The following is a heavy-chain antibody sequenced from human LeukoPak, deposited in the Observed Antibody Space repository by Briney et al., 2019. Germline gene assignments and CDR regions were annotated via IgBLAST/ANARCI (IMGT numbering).Heavy chain of an antibody. J-gene: IGHJ5*02. CDR3: AREVLWYSSGTGRNWFDP. Sequence: ASVKVSCKASGGTFSSYAISWVRQAPGQGLEWMGGIIPIFGTANYAQKFQGRVTITTDESTSTAYMELSSLRSEDTAVYYCAREVLWYSSGTGRNWFDPWGQGTLVTVSS. D-gene: IGHD6-25*01. CDR2: IIPIFGTA. CDR1: GGTFSSYA. V-gene: IGHV1-69*05.